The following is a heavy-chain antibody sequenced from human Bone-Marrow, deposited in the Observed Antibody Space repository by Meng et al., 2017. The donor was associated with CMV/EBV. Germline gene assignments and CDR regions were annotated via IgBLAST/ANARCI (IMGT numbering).Heavy chain of an antibody. J-gene: IGHJ6*02. Sequence: GGSLRLSCAASGFTFSSYGMHWVRQAPGKGLEWVAVIWYDGSNKYYADSVKGRFTISRDNSKNTLYLQMNSLRAEDTAVYYCARDWGSSWSYGMDVWGQGITVTVSS. CDR2: IWYDGSNK. CDR1: GFTFSSYG. D-gene: IGHD6-13*01. V-gene: IGHV3-33*08. CDR3: ARDWGSSWSYGMDV.